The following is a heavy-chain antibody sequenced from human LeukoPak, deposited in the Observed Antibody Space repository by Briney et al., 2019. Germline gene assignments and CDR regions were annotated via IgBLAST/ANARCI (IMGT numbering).Heavy chain of an antibody. V-gene: IGHV1-2*02. J-gene: IGHJ4*02. CDR2: INPNRGDT. Sequence: ASVKVSCMPSGYTFSGYYMHGVRQAPAKELAGMGWINPNRGDTNYPQKFQGSVTMTRDTSISTAYMELSRLRSDDTVVYYCARDDTLGYWGQGTLVTVSS. CDR3: ARDDTLGY. CDR1: GYTFSGYY. D-gene: IGHD2-15*01.